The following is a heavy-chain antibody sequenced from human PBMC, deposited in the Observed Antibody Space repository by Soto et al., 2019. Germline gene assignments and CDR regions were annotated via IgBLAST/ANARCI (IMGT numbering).Heavy chain of an antibody. Sequence: QVQLQESGPGLVKPSQTLSLTCTVSGGSISSGGYYWSWIRQHPGKGLEWIGYIYYSGSTYYNPFLKSRVTISVDTSKNQFSLKLSSVTAADTAVYYCARYDRDFYYGMDVWGQGTTVTVSS. CDR1: GGSISSGGYY. CDR2: IYYSGST. D-gene: IGHD3-9*01. CDR3: ARYDRDFYYGMDV. V-gene: IGHV4-31*03. J-gene: IGHJ6*02.